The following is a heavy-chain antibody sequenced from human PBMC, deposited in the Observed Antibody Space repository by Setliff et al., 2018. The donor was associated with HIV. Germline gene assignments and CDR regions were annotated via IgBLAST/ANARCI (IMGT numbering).Heavy chain of an antibody. CDR3: ARAGDCTEASCPKARFDP. CDR1: GFTFSSYA. Sequence: PGGSLRLSCAASGFTFSSYAMSWVRQVPGKGLEWVSFIYSGGSSTYYADSVKGRFSISRENSKNTLYLQMNSLRAEDTAVYYCARAGDCTEASCPKARFDPWGPGILVTVSS. V-gene: IGHV3-23*03. J-gene: IGHJ5*02. D-gene: IGHD2-8*02. CDR2: IYSGGSST.